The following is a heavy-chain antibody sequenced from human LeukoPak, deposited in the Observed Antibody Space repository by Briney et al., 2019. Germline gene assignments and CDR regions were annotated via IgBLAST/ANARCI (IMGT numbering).Heavy chain of an antibody. D-gene: IGHD6-19*01. CDR3: ATGSGWYSPDY. Sequence: SVKVSCKASGGTFSSYAISWVRQAPGQGLEWMGRIIPILGIANYARKFQGRVTITADKSTSTAYMELSSLRSEDTAVYYCATGSGWYSPDYWGQGTLVTVSS. V-gene: IGHV1-69*04. CDR2: IIPILGIA. CDR1: GGTFSSYA. J-gene: IGHJ4*02.